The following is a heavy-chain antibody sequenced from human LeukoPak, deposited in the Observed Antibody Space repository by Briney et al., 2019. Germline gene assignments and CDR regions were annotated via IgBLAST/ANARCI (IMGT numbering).Heavy chain of an antibody. Sequence: ASVKVSCKASGYTFTGYYMHWVRQAPGQGQEWMGWSNPNSGGTNYSQNFQGRVTMTRDTSISTAYMELSRLRSDDPAVYYCAREYSYYYYYGMDVWGQGTTVTVSS. D-gene: IGHD5-18*01. CDR1: GYTFTGYY. J-gene: IGHJ6*02. CDR2: SNPNSGGT. CDR3: AREYSYYYYYGMDV. V-gene: IGHV1-2*02.